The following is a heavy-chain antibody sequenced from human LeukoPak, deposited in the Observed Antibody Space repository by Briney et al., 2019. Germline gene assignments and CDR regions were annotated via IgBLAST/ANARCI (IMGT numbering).Heavy chain of an antibody. V-gene: IGHV3-66*01. CDR3: ASAPRGPYGMDV. Sequence: GGSLRLSCAASGFIVSSNYMSWVRQAPGKGLEWVSVVYSGGSIYYTDSVKGRFTISRDNSKNTLYLQMNSLRAGDTAVYFCASAPRGPYGMDVWGQGTTVTVSS. CDR2: VYSGGSI. J-gene: IGHJ6*02. CDR1: GFIVSSNY. D-gene: IGHD3-10*01.